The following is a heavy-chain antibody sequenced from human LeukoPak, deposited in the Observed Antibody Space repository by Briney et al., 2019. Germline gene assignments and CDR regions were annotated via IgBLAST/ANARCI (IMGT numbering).Heavy chain of an antibody. CDR1: GFTFSSYE. D-gene: IGHD3-22*01. CDR2: ISSRGSTI. J-gene: IGHJ4*02. V-gene: IGHV3-48*03. Sequence: PGGSLRLSCAASGFTFSSYEMNWVRQAPGKGLERVSYISSRGSTIYYADSVKGRFTISRDNAKNSLYLQMNSLRAEDTAVYYCARVYHYDSSGYYSYYFDYWGQGTLVTVSS. CDR3: ARVYHYDSSGYYSYYFDY.